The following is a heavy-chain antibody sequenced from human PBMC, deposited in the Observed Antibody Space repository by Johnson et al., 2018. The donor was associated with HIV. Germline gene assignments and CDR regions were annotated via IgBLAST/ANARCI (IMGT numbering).Heavy chain of an antibody. Sequence: MLLVESGGGLVQPGGSLRLSCAASGFTFSSYDMHWVRQATGKGLEWVSAIGTAGDTYYPGSVKGRFTISRENAKNSLYLQMNSLRAGDTAVYYCARSSWGGSSLGACDIWGQGTMVTVSS. J-gene: IGHJ3*02. V-gene: IGHV3-13*01. CDR3: ARSSWGGSSLGACDI. D-gene: IGHD1-26*01. CDR2: IGTAGDT. CDR1: GFTFSSYD.